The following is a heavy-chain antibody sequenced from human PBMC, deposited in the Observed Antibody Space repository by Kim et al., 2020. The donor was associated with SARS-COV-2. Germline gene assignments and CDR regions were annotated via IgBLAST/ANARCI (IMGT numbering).Heavy chain of an antibody. CDR3: AREGSWYWFDP. V-gene: IGHV3-21*01. CDR2: ISSSSSYI. J-gene: IGHJ5*02. Sequence: GGSLRLSCAASGFTFSSYSMNWVRQAPGKGLEWVSSISSSSSYIYYADSVKGRFTISRDNAKNSLYLQMNSLRAEDTAVYYCAREGSWYWFDPWGQGTLVTVSS. D-gene: IGHD6-13*01. CDR1: GFTFSSYS.